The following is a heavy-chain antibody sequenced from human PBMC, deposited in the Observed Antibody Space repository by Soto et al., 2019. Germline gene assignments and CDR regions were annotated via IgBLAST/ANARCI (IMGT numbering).Heavy chain of an antibody. CDR1: GFTFSSYS. CDR3: ARDGDWSGYCSSTSCYDAFDI. CDR2: ISSSSSYI. Sequence: GGSLRLSCAASGFTFSSYSMNWVRQAPGKGLEWVSSISSSSSYIYYADSVKGRFTISRDNAKNSLYLQMNSLRAEDTAVYYCARDGDWSGYCSSTSCYDAFDIWGQGTMVTVSS. V-gene: IGHV3-21*01. D-gene: IGHD2-2*03. J-gene: IGHJ3*02.